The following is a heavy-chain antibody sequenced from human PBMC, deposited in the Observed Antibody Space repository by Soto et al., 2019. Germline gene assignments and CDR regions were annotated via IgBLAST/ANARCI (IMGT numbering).Heavy chain of an antibody. CDR1: GFTFGNFW. CDR2: IGPDGTDT. CDR3: AKLPWEVAPS. Sequence: GGSLRLSCSDSGFTFGNFWIHWVRQAPGKGLEWVSHIGPDGTDTVYADSVKGRFIISRDNARNTVYLQMNSLEAEDTAVYYCAKLPWEVAPSWGQGTLVTVSS. V-gene: IGHV3-74*03. D-gene: IGHD1-26*01. J-gene: IGHJ5*02.